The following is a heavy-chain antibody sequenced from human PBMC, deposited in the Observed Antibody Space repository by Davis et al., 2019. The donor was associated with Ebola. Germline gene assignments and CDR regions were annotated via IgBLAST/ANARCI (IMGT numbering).Heavy chain of an antibody. CDR1: GYTFTSYA. V-gene: IGHV1-3*01. Sequence: ASVKVSCKASGYTFTSYAMHWVRQAPGQRLEWMGWINAGNGNTKYSQKFQGRVTITRDTSAGTAYMELSSLRSEDTAVYYCARDATRGVYYYYYGMDVWGQGTTVTVSS. D-gene: IGHD1-26*01. J-gene: IGHJ6*02. CDR2: INAGNGNT. CDR3: ARDATRGVYYYYYGMDV.